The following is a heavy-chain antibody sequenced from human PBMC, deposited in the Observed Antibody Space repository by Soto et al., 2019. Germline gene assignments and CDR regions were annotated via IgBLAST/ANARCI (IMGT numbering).Heavy chain of an antibody. D-gene: IGHD3-10*01. CDR2: INHSGST. V-gene: IGHV4-34*01. J-gene: IGHJ5*02. CDR1: GGSFSGYY. CDR3: ARVKGVRGAYYYGSGSYSLHNWFDA. Sequence: SETLSLTCAVYGGSFSGYYWSWIRQPPGKGLEWIGEINHSGSTNYNPSLKSRVTISVDTSKNQFSLKLSSVTAADTAVYYCARVKGVRGAYYYGSGSYSLHNWFDAWGQGALVTVSS.